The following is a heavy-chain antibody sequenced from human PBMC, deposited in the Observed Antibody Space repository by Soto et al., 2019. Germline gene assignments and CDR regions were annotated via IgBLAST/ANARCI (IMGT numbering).Heavy chain of an antibody. Sequence: QVQLQESGPGLVKPSQTLSLTCTVSGGSISSGGYYWSCIRQHPGKGLEWIGYISYSGSTYYNPSLKSRVTISVDTSKNQFSLKLSSVTAADTAVYYCARETLSGVLDYWGQGTLVTVSS. CDR2: ISYSGST. CDR1: GGSISSGGYY. D-gene: IGHD3-10*01. V-gene: IGHV4-31*03. CDR3: ARETLSGVLDY. J-gene: IGHJ4*02.